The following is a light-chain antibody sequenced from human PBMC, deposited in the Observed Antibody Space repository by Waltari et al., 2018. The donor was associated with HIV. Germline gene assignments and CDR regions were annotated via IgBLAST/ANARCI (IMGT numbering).Light chain of an antibody. CDR2: LHSDGSH. J-gene: IGLJ3*02. V-gene: IGLV4-69*01. CDR1: SGHSNYA. Sequence: QLVLTQSPSASASLGASVKLTCTLSSGHSNYAIAWHQQQPEQGPRYLMKLHSDGSHYKGDGIPDRFSGSSSGAERYLTISSLQSEDEADYYCQTWGTGMVFGGGTKLTVL. CDR3: QTWGTGMV.